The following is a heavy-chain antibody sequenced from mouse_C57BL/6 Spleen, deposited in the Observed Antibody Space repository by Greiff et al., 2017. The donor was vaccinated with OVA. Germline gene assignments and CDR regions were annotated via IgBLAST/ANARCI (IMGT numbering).Heavy chain of an antibody. CDR3: AKDGKGDFDY. J-gene: IGHJ2*01. D-gene: IGHD2-1*01. CDR1: GFSLTSYG. V-gene: IGHV2-5*01. CDR2: IWRGGST. Sequence: QVQLKQSGPGLVQPSQSLSITCTVSGFSLTSYGVHWVRQSPGKGLEWLGVIWRGGSTDYNAAFTSRLSITKDNSKSQVFVKMNSLQADDTAIYYCAKDGKGDFDYWGQGTTLTVSS.